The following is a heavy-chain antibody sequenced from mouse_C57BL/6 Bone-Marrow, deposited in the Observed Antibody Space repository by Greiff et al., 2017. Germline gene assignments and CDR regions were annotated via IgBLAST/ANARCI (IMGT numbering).Heavy chain of an antibody. CDR2: IDPNSGGT. V-gene: IGHV1-72*01. Sequence: VQLQQPGAELVKPGASVKLSCKASGYTFTSYWMHWVKQRPGRGLEWIGRIDPNSGGTKNNEKFKSKATLTVDKPSSTAYMQLSSLTSEDSAVYYCATYSNYVAWFAYWGQGTLVTVSA. D-gene: IGHD2-5*01. J-gene: IGHJ3*01. CDR1: GYTFTSYW. CDR3: ATYSNYVAWFAY.